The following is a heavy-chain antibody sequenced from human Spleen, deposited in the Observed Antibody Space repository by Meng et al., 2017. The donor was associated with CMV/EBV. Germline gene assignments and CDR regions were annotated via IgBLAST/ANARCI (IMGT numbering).Heavy chain of an antibody. Sequence: QLQESGPGRVKPSEALSLPCAGYGGSFSGYYWSWIRQPPGKGLEWIGEINHSGSTNYNPSLKSRVTISVDTSKNQFSLKLSSVTAADTAVYYCARSATVLIFDYWGQGTLVTVSS. CDR2: INHSGST. CDR1: GGSFSGYY. J-gene: IGHJ4*02. V-gene: IGHV4-34*10. D-gene: IGHD1-1*01. CDR3: ARSATVLIFDY.